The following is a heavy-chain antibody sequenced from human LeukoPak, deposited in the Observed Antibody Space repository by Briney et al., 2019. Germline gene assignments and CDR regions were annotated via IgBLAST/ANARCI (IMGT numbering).Heavy chain of an antibody. CDR3: AREVLDYSGSGTYYRHFDF. CDR1: GVSINGFY. D-gene: IGHD3-10*01. CDR2: IYYSGTT. V-gene: IGHV4-59*01. Sequence: SETLSLTCTVSGVSINGFYWSWIRQPPGKGLEWMGYIYYSGTTNYNPSLRSRVTISVDTSKIQFSLKLSSVTAADTAVYYCAREVLDYSGSGTYYRHFDFWGQGTLVTVSS. J-gene: IGHJ4*02.